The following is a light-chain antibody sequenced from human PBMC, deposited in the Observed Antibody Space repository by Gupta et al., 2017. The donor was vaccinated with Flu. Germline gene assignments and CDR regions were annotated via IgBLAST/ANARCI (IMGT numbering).Light chain of an antibody. V-gene: IGLV2-8*01. CDR2: GVS. CDR1: SSDYGGSNY. Sequence: SVTVSCTGTSSDYGGSNYVSWYQQHPGKAPKLMIYGVSKRPSGVPDRFSGSKSGNTASLTISGLQAEDEADYYCSSYAGSNNYVFGGGTKITVL. J-gene: IGLJ3*02. CDR3: SSYAGSNNYV.